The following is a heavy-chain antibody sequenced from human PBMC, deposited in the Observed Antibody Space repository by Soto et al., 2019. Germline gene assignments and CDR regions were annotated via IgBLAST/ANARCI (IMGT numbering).Heavy chain of an antibody. J-gene: IGHJ6*02. CDR1: GGSISSYY. V-gene: IGHV4-59*01. CDR2: IDYSGST. Sequence: LSLTCTVSGGSISSYYWSWIRQPPGKGLEWIGYIDYSGSTNYNPSLKSRVTISVDTSKNQFSLKLSSVTAADTAVYYCARDVGAARGGNYYYGMDVWGQGATVTVSS. CDR3: ARDVGAARGGNYYYGMDV. D-gene: IGHD6-6*01.